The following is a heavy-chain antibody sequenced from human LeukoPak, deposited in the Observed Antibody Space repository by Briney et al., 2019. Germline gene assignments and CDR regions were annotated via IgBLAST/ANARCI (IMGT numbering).Heavy chain of an antibody. CDR3: ARDGGGSWFDP. CDR1: GGSISSHY. CDR2: IYYSRST. Sequence: SETLSLTCTVSGGSISSHYWSWIRQPPGKGLEWIGYIYYSRSTNYNPSLKSRVTISVDTSKNQFSLKLSSVTAADTAVYYCARDGGGSWFDPWGQGTLVTVSS. D-gene: IGHD3-16*01. J-gene: IGHJ5*02. V-gene: IGHV4-59*11.